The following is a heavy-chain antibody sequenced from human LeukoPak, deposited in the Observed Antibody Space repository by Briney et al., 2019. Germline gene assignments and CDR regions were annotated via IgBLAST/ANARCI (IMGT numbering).Heavy chain of an antibody. CDR1: GYTVITKD. CDR3: DRGVEPLAAKTLAY. Sequence: GGSLRLSCAASGYTVITKDITWVRQAPGKGLEWVSVLYSDGNTKYADSVQGRFTISRDNSKNTLYLEMNSLSPDDTAVYYCDRGVEPLAAKTLAYWGQGTLVTVSS. J-gene: IGHJ4*02. CDR2: LYSDGNT. D-gene: IGHD1-14*01. V-gene: IGHV3-53*01.